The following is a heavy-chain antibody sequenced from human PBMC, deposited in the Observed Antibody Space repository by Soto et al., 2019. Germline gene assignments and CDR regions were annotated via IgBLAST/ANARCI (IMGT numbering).Heavy chain of an antibody. J-gene: IGHJ4*02. CDR2: IYYSGST. CDR3: ASGPLGIAVAGSFDY. CDR1: GGSISSGGYY. V-gene: IGHV4-31*03. Sequence: KASETLSLTCTVSGGSISSGGYYWSWIRQHPGKGLEWIGYIYYSGSTYYNPSLKSRVTISVDTSKNQFSLKLSSVTAADTAVYYCASGPLGIAVAGSFDYWGKGTRVTVAA. D-gene: IGHD6-19*01.